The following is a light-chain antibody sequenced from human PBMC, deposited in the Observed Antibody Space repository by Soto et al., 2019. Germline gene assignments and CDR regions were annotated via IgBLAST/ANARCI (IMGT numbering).Light chain of an antibody. CDR1: TSDVGGSNY. J-gene: IGLJ1*01. Sequence: QSALTQPASLSGSPGQSITISCTGTTSDVGGSNYVAWFQHHPGKAPKLVIYEVSNRPSGVSNRISGSKSGNTASLTISGLQAEDEADYYCSSYTPGRSSPYAFGTGTKVTVL. V-gene: IGLV2-14*01. CDR2: EVS. CDR3: SSYTPGRSSPYA.